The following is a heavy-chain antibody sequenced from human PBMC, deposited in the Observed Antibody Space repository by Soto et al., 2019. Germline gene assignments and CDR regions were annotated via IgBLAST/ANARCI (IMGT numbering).Heavy chain of an antibody. Sequence: LRLSCAASGFTFNTYAMSWVRQAPGKGLEWVSAISDSGGRTYYADSVKGRFTISRDNSKNTLYLQMNSLRAEDTAVYFCAKELVNSGWTYFDYWGQGTLVTVSS. V-gene: IGHV3-23*01. CDR1: GFTFNTYA. CDR3: AKELVNSGWTYFDY. CDR2: ISDSGGRT. J-gene: IGHJ4*02. D-gene: IGHD6-19*01.